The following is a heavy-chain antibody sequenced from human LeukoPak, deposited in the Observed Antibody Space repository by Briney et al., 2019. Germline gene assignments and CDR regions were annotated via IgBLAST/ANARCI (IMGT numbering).Heavy chain of an antibody. CDR1: GFDVSGIY. CDR2: IYSGGNT. CDR3: ARGLQAGNYFDP. V-gene: IGHV3-53*01. J-gene: IGHJ5*02. D-gene: IGHD2-15*01. Sequence: GGSLRLSCAVSGFDVSGIYMSWVRQAPGKGPEWVSIIYSGGNTHYADSVKGRFTVSRDNSKNTLYLQMNTLRAEDTAVYYCARGLQAGNYFDPWGQGTLVTVSS.